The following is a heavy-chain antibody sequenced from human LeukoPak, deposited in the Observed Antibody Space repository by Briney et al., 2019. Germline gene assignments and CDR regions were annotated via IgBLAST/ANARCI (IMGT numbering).Heavy chain of an antibody. J-gene: IGHJ3*02. CDR2: IYYSGST. CDR1: GGSISSSSYY. V-gene: IGHV4-39*01. CDR3: ARPSSEWLVECSFDI. D-gene: IGHD3-3*01. Sequence: SSETLSLTCTVSGGSISSSSYYWGWIRQPPGKGLEWIGSIYYSGSTYYNPSLKSRVTISVDTSKNQFSLKLSSVTAADTAVYYCARPSSEWLVECSFDIWGQGTMVTVSS.